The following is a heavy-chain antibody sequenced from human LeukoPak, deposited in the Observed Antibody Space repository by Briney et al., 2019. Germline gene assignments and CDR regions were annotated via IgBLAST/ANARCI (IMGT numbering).Heavy chain of an antibody. CDR2: INPSGGFT. V-gene: IGHV1-46*01. D-gene: IGHD1-26*01. Sequence: ASVKVSCEASGYSFSTHWMHWVRQAPGQGLEWMGIINPSGGFTSYAQKLQGRVTVTRDMSTSTVYMELSNLRSEDTAVYYCARDQSGGWELLSGWWFDPWGQGTLVTVSS. J-gene: IGHJ5*02. CDR1: GYSFSTHW. CDR3: ARDQSGGWELLSGWWFDP.